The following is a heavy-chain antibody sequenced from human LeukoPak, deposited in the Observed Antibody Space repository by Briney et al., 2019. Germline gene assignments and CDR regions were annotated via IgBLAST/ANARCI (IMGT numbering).Heavy chain of an antibody. CDR3: ARTTGSGYSSYYFDY. D-gene: IGHD3-22*01. J-gene: IGHJ4*02. V-gene: IGHV3-21*01. CDR2: ISSSSSYI. CDR1: GFTFSSYS. Sequence: GGSLRLSCAASGFTFSSYSMNWVRQAPGKGLEWVSSISSSSSYIYYADSVKGRFTISRDNAKNSLYLQMNSLRAEDTAVYYCARTTGSGYSSYYFDYWGQGTLVTVSS.